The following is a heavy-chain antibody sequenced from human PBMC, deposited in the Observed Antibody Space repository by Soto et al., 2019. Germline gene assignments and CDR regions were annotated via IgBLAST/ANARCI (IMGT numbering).Heavy chain of an antibody. V-gene: IGHV5-51*01. CDR3: ARPFHISGWFDY. J-gene: IGHJ5*01. CDR2: IWPGDSDT. Sequence: GESLKISFKGSGYSFTSHLICWVRQMPVKGLEYMGIIWPGDSDTRYSPSFQGQVTISADKSTSTAYLQWSSLKASDTAMYYCARPFHISGWFDYCGQGTLVTVFS. CDR1: GYSFTSHL. D-gene: IGHD6-19*01.